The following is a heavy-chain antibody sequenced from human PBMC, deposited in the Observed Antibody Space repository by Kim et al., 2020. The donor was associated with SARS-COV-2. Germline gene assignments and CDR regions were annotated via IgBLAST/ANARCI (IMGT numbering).Heavy chain of an antibody. CDR3: AREKTSGSWYNSQYYFDY. D-gene: IGHD6-13*01. CDR1: GDSVSSNSAA. Sequence: SQTLSLTCAISGDSVSSNSAAWNWIRQSPSRGLEWLGRTYYRSKWYYDYAVSVKSRITINPDTSKNQFSLQLNSVTPEDTAVYYCAREKTSGSWYNSQYYFDYWGQGTLVTVSS. J-gene: IGHJ4*02. V-gene: IGHV6-1*01. CDR2: TYYRSKWYY.